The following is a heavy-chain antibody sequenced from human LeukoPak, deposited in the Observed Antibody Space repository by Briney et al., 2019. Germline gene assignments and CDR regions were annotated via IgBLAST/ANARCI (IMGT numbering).Heavy chain of an antibody. V-gene: IGHV4-59*01. CDR1: GGSISSYY. CDR3: ARGRVTAILFDY. J-gene: IGHJ4*02. CDR2: IYYSGST. Sequence: SETLSLTCTVSGGSISSYYWSWIRQPPGKGLEWIGYIYYSGSTNYNPSLKSRVTISVDTSKNQFSLKLSSVTAADTAVYYCARGRVTAILFDYWGQGTLVTVSS. D-gene: IGHD5-18*01.